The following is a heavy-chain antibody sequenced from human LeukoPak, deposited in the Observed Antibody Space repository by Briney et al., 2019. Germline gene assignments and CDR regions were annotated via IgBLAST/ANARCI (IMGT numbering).Heavy chain of an antibody. Sequence: GASVRVSCKTSGGTFTSYAITWVRQAPGQGLEWMGKIIPISGTTNYAQKFQGRVTITADESTSTAYMELSSLRSEDTAVYYCARGGIAAAGDAFDIWGQGTMVTVSS. D-gene: IGHD6-13*01. CDR2: IIPISGTT. CDR1: GGTFTSYA. CDR3: ARGGIAAAGDAFDI. V-gene: IGHV1-69*15. J-gene: IGHJ3*02.